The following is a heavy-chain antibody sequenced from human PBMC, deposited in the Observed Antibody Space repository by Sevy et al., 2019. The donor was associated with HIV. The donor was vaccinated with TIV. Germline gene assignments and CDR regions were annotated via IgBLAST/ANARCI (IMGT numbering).Heavy chain of an antibody. CDR1: GFIFSDQY. Sequence: GGSLRLPCAASGFIFSDQYMDWVRQAPGKGLEWVGRIRTRARSYTTEYAASVQGRFTISRDDSQSLLFLQMNSLKTEDTAVYYCARDLAGAPYVDAWGKGTTVTVSS. V-gene: IGHV3-72*01. CDR3: ARDLAGAPYVDA. CDR2: IRTRARSYTT. D-gene: IGHD1-26*01. J-gene: IGHJ6*03.